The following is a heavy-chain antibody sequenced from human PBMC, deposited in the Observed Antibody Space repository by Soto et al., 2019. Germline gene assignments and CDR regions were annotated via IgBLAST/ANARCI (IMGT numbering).Heavy chain of an antibody. D-gene: IGHD5-12*01. CDR1: GGSFSGYY. Sequence: QVQLQQWGAGLLKPSETLSLTCAVYGGSFSGYYWSWIRQPPGKGLELIGEINHSGSTNYNPSLQSRVTISVDTSKNQFSLKLSSVTAADTAVYYCARGGRGYGHSTWGQGTLVTVSS. J-gene: IGHJ5*02. CDR2: INHSGST. CDR3: ARGGRGYGHST. V-gene: IGHV4-34*01.